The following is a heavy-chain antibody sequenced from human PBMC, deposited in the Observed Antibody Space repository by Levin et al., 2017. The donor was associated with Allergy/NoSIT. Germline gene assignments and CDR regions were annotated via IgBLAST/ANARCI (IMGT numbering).Heavy chain of an antibody. D-gene: IGHD3-10*01. CDR3: ARVVRGVIRRSYYFDY. V-gene: IGHV4-59*01. CDR2: IYYSGST. J-gene: IGHJ4*02. Sequence: SQTLSLTCTVSGGSISSYYWSWIRQPPGKGLEWIGYIYYSGSTNYNPSLKSRVTISVDTSKNQFSLKLSSVTAADTAVYYCARVVRGVIRRSYYFDYWGQGTLVTVSS. CDR1: GGSISSYY.